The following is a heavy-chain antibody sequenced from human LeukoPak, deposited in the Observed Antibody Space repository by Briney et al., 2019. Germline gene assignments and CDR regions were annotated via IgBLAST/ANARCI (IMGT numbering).Heavy chain of an antibody. V-gene: IGHV4-39*01. CDR1: GGSISSSTHY. J-gene: IGHJ5*02. CDR3: ARRGYGGFLDWFDP. Sequence: PSETLSLTCTVSGGSISSSTHYWGWIHQPPGKGLEWIVSIYYSGSTYYNPSLKSRVSISVDTSKNQFSLKLSSVTAADTAVYYCARRGYGGFLDWFDPWGQGILVTVSS. D-gene: IGHD4-23*01. CDR2: IYYSGST.